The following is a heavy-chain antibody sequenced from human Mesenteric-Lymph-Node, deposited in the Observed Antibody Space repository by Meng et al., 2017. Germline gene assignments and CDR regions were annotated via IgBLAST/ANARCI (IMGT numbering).Heavy chain of an antibody. D-gene: IGHD6-25*01. CDR2: VYYSGST. CDR1: GGSFNTDY. Sequence: SETLSLTCTVSGGSFNTDYWNWFRQLPGKGLEWIGYVYYSGSTNYNASLKSRVTISLDTSKNQFSLRLTSVTAADTAVYYCARDSWGSGFANAFDIWGQGAMVTVSS. J-gene: IGHJ3*02. CDR3: ARDSWGSGFANAFDI. V-gene: IGHV4-59*01.